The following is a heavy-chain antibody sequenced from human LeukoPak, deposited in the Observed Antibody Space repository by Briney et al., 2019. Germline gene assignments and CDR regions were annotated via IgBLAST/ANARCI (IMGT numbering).Heavy chain of an antibody. CDR1: GYTFTSYG. Sequence: ASVRVSCKASGYTFTSYGISWVRQAPGQGLEWMGWISAYNGNTNYAQKLQGRVTMTTDTSTSTAYMELRSLRSDGTAVYYCARDKRDWNDPYYYYYMDVWGKGTTVTVSS. CDR3: ARDKRDWNDPYYYYYMDV. D-gene: IGHD1-1*01. J-gene: IGHJ6*03. CDR2: ISAYNGNT. V-gene: IGHV1-18*01.